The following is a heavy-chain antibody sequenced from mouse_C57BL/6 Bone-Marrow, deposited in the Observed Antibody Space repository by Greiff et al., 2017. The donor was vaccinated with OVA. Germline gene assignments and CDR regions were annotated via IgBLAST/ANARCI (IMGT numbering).Heavy chain of an antibody. D-gene: IGHD1-1*02. V-gene: IGHV1-42*01. Sequence: EVQRVESGPELVKPGASVKISCKASGYSFTGYYMNWVKQSPEKSLEWIGEINPSTGGTTYNQKFKAKATLTVDKSSSTAYMQLKSLTSEDSAVYYCARGSWDVYFDVWGTGTTVTVSS. CDR2: INPSTGGT. J-gene: IGHJ1*03. CDR3: ARGSWDVYFDV. CDR1: GYSFTGYY.